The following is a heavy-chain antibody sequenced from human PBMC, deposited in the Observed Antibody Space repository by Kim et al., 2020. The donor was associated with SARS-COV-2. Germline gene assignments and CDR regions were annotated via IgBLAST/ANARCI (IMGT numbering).Heavy chain of an antibody. CDR2: ISGSGGRT. Sequence: GGSLRLSCAASGLIFSNYALNWVRQAPGKGLEWVSAISGSGGRTYYADSVKGRFTISRDNSKNTLYLQMGILRAEDTAVYYCAKWAKEQLLSYGMDVWGQGTTVTVSS. D-gene: IGHD1-1*01. CDR1: GLIFSNYA. V-gene: IGHV3-23*01. J-gene: IGHJ6*02. CDR3: AKWAKEQLLSYGMDV.